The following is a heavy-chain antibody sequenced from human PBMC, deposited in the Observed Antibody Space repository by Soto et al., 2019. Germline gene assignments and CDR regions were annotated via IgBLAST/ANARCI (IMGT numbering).Heavy chain of an antibody. CDR2: IYYSGST. CDR1: GGSISSYY. Sequence: SETLSLTCTVSGGSISSYYWSWIRQPPGKGLEWIGYIYYSGSTNYNPSLKSRVTISVDTSKNQFSLKLSSVTAADTAVYYCARVGSLGYKLNDYWGQGTLVTGSS. CDR3: ARVGSLGYKLNDY. V-gene: IGHV4-59*08. D-gene: IGHD5-18*01. J-gene: IGHJ4*02.